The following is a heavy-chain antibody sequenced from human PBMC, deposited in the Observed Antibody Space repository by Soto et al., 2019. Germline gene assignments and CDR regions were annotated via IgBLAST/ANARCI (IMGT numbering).Heavy chain of an antibody. D-gene: IGHD3-3*01. CDR2: IKQDGSEK. V-gene: IGHV3-7*03. CDR3: ARDRGFSTFFDY. Sequence: PGGSLRLTCAASGFTFSSYWMSWVRQAPGKGLEWVANIKQDGSEKYYVDSVKGRFTISRDNAKNSLYLQMNGLRAEDTAVYYCARDRGFSTFFDYWGQGTLVTVSS. CDR1: GFTFSSYW. J-gene: IGHJ4*02.